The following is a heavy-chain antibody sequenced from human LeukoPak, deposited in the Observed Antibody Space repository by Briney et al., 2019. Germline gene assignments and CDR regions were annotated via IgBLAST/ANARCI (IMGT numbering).Heavy chain of an antibody. Sequence: ASVKVSCKASGYTSTGYYMHWVRQAPGQGLEWMGWINPNSGGTNYAQKFQGRVTMTRDTSISTAYMELSSLRSEDTAVYYCARDPPGYCSSTSCSWGYYYYGMDVWGQGTTVTVSS. V-gene: IGHV1-2*02. CDR3: ARDPPGYCSSTSCSWGYYYYGMDV. CDR2: INPNSGGT. J-gene: IGHJ6*02. CDR1: GYTSTGYY. D-gene: IGHD2-2*01.